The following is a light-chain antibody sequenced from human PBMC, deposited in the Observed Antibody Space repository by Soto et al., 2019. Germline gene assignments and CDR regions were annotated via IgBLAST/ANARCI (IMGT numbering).Light chain of an antibody. CDR2: GVK. J-gene: IGLJ3*02. Sequence: QSALTQPASVSGSPGQSITISCTGSGRDIGAYNYVSWYQQHPGKAPKLIIYGVKNRPSGVSNRFSASKSAFTASLTISGLQAEDEADYYCSSYAGSYTSVFGGGTKLTVL. CDR3: SSYAGSYTSV. CDR1: GRDIGAYNY. V-gene: IGLV2-14*01.